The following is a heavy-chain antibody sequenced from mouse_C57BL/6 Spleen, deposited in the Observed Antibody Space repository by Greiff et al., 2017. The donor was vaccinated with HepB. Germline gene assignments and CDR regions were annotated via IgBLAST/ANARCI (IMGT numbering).Heavy chain of an antibody. CDR3: ARESYYGSSPAWFAY. Sequence: EVQRVESGPGLVKPSQSLSLTCSVPGYSITSGYYWNWIRQFPGNKLEWMGYISYDGSNNYNPSLKNRISITRDTSKNQFFLKLNSVTTEDTATYYCARESYYGSSPAWFAYWGQGTLVTVSA. CDR1: GYSITSGYY. CDR2: ISYDGSN. J-gene: IGHJ3*01. V-gene: IGHV3-6*01. D-gene: IGHD1-1*01.